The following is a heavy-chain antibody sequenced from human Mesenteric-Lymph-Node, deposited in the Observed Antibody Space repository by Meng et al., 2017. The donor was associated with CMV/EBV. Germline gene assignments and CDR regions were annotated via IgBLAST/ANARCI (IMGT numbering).Heavy chain of an antibody. CDR2: INHSGAS. D-gene: IGHD2-15*01. J-gene: IGHJ5*02. CDR1: GGSLGGHF. V-gene: IGHV4-34*01. CDR3: ARGGVVAATPIWNH. Sequence: SQTLSLTCALYGGSLGGHFWSWIRQSPGKGLEWIGEINHSGASDYNPSLKSRVTISIDTSTNQLSLKVNSVTAADTAVYYYARGGVVAATPIWNHWGQGTLVTVSS.